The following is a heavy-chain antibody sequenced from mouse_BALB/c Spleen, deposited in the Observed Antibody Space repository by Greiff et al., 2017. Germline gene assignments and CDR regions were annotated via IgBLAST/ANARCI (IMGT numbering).Heavy chain of an antibody. Sequence: QVQLQQSGAELVRPGTSVKVSCKASGYAFTNYLIEWVKQRPGQGLEWIGVINPGSGGTNYNEKFKGKATLTADKSSSTAYMQLSSLTSDDSAVYSCARWGSTATGAMDYWGQGTSVTVSS. V-gene: IGHV1-54*03. D-gene: IGHD1-2*01. CDR1: GYAFTNYL. CDR3: ARWGSTATGAMDY. CDR2: INPGSGGT. J-gene: IGHJ4*01.